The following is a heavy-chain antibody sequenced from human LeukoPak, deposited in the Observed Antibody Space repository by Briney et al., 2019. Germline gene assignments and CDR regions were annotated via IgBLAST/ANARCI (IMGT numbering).Heavy chain of an antibody. Sequence: GASVKVSCKASGYTLTSYGISWVRQAPGQGLEWMGWISAYNGNTNYAQKLQGRVTMTTDTSTNTAYMELRSLRSDDTAVYYCARDGWFGARAGGNWFDPWGQGTLVTVSS. CDR2: ISAYNGNT. J-gene: IGHJ5*02. CDR3: ARDGWFGARAGGNWFDP. V-gene: IGHV1-18*01. CDR1: GYTLTSYG. D-gene: IGHD3-10*01.